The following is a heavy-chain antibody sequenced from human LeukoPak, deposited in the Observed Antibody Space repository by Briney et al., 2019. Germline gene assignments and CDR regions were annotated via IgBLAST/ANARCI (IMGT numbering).Heavy chain of an antibody. CDR2: IKGDGSDK. V-gene: IGHV3-7*01. CDR3: ARGSAYCSGGSCYSGLDD. J-gene: IGHJ4*02. D-gene: IGHD2-15*01. Sequence: PGGSLRLSCAASGFTFSDYWISWIRQAPGKGLEWVANIKGDGSDKYYVDSVKGRFTISRDNAKNSLYLQMYSLRAEDTAVYYCARGSAYCSGGSCYSGLDDWGQGTLVTVSS. CDR1: GFTFSDYW.